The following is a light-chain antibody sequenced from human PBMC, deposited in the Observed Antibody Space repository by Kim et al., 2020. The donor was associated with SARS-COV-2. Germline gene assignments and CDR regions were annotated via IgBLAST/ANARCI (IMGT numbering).Light chain of an antibody. J-gene: IGLJ3*02. CDR1: SSDGGSDNY. CDR3: SSRSSSSTRV. CDR2: AVS. Sequence: GQSINIVCTGNSSDGGSDNYVSWYQQHPGKAPKVMIYAVSNRPSGVSNRFSGSKSGNTASLTISGLQAEDEADYYCSSRSSSSTRVFGGGTQLTVL. V-gene: IGLV2-14*03.